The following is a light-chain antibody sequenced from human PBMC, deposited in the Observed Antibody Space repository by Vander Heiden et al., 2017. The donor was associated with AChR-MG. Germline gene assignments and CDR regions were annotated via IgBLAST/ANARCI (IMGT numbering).Light chain of an antibody. Sequence: QSVLTLPPSASGSPGQSVTISCTGTSRYVGGYNYFSWYQQHPGKAPKLMIYDVNKRPSGVPDRFSGSKSANTASLTVSGLQGEDEADYYCSSYAGRNNLVFGGGTKLTVL. J-gene: IGLJ2*01. CDR1: SRYVGGYNY. V-gene: IGLV2-8*01. CDR2: DVN. CDR3: SSYAGRNNLV.